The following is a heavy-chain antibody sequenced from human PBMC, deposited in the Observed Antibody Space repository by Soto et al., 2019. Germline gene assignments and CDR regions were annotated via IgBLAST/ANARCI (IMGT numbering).Heavy chain of an antibody. D-gene: IGHD3-22*01. CDR3: ARRAWDSYYAIDV. Sequence: VQLVESGGGEVQPGRSLRLSCAASGFTYTAFALHWVRQAPGKGLEWVAIISYDGSDKYYADSVKGRFAISRDNPKNTLYLEMNSLRPEDTAVYFCARRAWDSYYAIDVWGQGTTVTVFS. V-gene: IGHV3-30*09. CDR2: ISYDGSDK. J-gene: IGHJ6*02. CDR1: GFTYTAFA.